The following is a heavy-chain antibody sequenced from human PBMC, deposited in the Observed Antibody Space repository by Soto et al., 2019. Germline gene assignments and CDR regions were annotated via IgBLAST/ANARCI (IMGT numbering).Heavy chain of an antibody. V-gene: IGHV3-33*01. CDR2: TWYDGSNK. J-gene: IGHJ4*02. CDR1: GFTFSSYG. Sequence: GGSLRLSCAASGFTFSSYGMHWVRQAPGKGLEWVAVTWYDGSNKYYGDSAKGRFTISRDNSKNTLYLQMNSLRAEDTAVYYCARDKGYCSGGSCSAFFDNWGQGTLVTVSS. CDR3: ARDKGYCSGGSCSAFFDN. D-gene: IGHD2-15*01.